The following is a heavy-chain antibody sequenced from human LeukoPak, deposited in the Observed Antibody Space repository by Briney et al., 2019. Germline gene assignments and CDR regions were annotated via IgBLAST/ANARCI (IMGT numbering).Heavy chain of an antibody. CDR1: GGSISSYY. V-gene: IGHV4-59*08. Sequence: SETLSLTCTVSGGSISSYYWSWIRQPPGKGLEWIGDIYYSGSTNYNPSLKSRVTISVDTSKNQLSLKLSSLPAADTAVYYCARHEYSGSYYGLSWFDPWGQGTLVTVSS. CDR3: ARHEYSGSYYGLSWFDP. D-gene: IGHD1-26*01. CDR2: IYYSGST. J-gene: IGHJ5*02.